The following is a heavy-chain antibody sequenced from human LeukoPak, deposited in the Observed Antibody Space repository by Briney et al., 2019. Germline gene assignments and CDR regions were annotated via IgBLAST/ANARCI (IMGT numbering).Heavy chain of an antibody. CDR3: AKSRASYYYDSSGFWAFDI. J-gene: IGHJ3*02. V-gene: IGHV3-48*01. Sequence: GGSLRLSCEASGFTFSSYSMNWVRQAPGKGLEWVSYISFSSATIHYADSVKGRFTVSRDNAKNSLYLQMNSLRAEDTGVYYCAKSRASYYYDSSGFWAFDIWGQGTMVTVSS. CDR2: ISFSSATI. CDR1: GFTFSSYS. D-gene: IGHD3-22*01.